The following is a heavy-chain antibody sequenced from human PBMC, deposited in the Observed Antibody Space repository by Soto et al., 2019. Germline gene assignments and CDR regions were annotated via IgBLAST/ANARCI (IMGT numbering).Heavy chain of an antibody. CDR1: GGSVSSGSYY. J-gene: IGHJ6*02. CDR3: ARDPIYDYVWGSYRPHYYYYGMDV. D-gene: IGHD3-16*02. CDR2: IYYSGST. Sequence: SETLSLTSTVSGGSVSSGSYYWSWIRQPPGKGLEWIGYIYYSGSTNYNPSLKSRVTISVDTSKNQFSLKLSSVTAADTAVYYCARDPIYDYVWGSYRPHYYYYGMDVWGQGTTVTVSS. V-gene: IGHV4-61*01.